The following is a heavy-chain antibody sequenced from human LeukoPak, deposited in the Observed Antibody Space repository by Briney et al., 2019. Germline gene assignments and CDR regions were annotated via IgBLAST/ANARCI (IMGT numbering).Heavy chain of an antibody. D-gene: IGHD2-21*02. V-gene: IGHV3-74*01. CDR2: VNTDGSST. CDR1: GFTFISYG. Sequence: GGSLRLSCAVSGFTFISYGIQWVRQAPGKGLAWVSRVNTDGSSTTYADSVKGRFTISRDNAKNTLYLQMNSLRAEDTAVYYCARELPREVTLDYWGQGTLVTVSS. CDR3: ARELPREVTLDY. J-gene: IGHJ4*01.